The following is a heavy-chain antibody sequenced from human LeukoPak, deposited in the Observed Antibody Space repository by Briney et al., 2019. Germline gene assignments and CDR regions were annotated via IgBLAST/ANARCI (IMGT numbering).Heavy chain of an antibody. J-gene: IGHJ4*02. CDR1: GFTFSSYW. CDR3: ARDCGATSCDC. Sequence: GGPLRLSCAASGFTFSSYWMHWVRQAPGKGLVWVSRINSDRTSRDYADSVKGRFTISRDNAKNTLFLQMNSLRAEDTAVYYCARDCGATSCDCWGQGTRVTV. D-gene: IGHD2-21*01. V-gene: IGHV3-74*01. CDR2: INSDRTSR.